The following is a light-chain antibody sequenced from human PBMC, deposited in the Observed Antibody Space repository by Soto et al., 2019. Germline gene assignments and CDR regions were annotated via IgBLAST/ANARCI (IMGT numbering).Light chain of an antibody. J-gene: IGKJ3*01. CDR3: QQYGSSPFT. V-gene: IGKV3-20*01. CDR1: QTVNNNY. Sequence: EIVLTQSPGTLSLSPGERATLSCRASQTVNNNYLTWYQQTPGQAPRLLIYGASSRATGIPDRFSGSGSGTDFTLNLSRLEPEDFVVYYCQQYGSSPFTFGPGPKVDIK. CDR2: GAS.